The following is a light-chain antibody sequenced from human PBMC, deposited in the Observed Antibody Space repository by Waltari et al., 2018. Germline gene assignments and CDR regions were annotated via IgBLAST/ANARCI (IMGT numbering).Light chain of an antibody. Sequence: QSALTQPRSVSGSPGQSVTISSTGTISHVCAHNYVSWYQQHPGKAPQLMIYDVNKRPAGVPDRFSGSKSGNTASLTISGLQGEDEADYYCYSYAGSSSFVFGTETEIIVL. CDR3: YSYAGSSSFV. CDR2: DVN. J-gene: IGLJ1*01. CDR1: ISHVCAHNY. V-gene: IGLV2-11*01.